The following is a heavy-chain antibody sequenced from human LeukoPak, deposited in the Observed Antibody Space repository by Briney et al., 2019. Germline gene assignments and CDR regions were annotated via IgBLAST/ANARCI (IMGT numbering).Heavy chain of an antibody. J-gene: IGHJ5*02. Sequence: PSETLSLICTVSGASISGYYWSWIRQPPGKGLEWIGYIYYSGSTNYNPSLKSRVTISVDTSKNQFSLKLSSVTAADTAVYYCAREVTTASSWFDPWGQGTLVTVSS. D-gene: IGHD4-17*01. CDR3: AREVTTASSWFDP. CDR2: IYYSGST. V-gene: IGHV4-59*01. CDR1: GASISGYY.